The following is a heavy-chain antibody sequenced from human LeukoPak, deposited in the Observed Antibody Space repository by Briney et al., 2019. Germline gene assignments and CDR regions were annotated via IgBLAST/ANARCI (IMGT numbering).Heavy chain of an antibody. D-gene: IGHD3-9*01. V-gene: IGHV3-30*18. CDR2: ISYDGSNK. J-gene: IGHJ4*02. CDR1: GFTFSSYG. Sequence: GGSLRLSCAASGFTFSSYGMHWVRQAPGKGLEWVAVISYDGSNKYYADSVKGRFTISRDNSKNTLYLQMNSLRAEDTAVYYCAKGREVLRYFDWLFTDYWGQGTLVTVSS. CDR3: AKGREVLRYFDWLFTDY.